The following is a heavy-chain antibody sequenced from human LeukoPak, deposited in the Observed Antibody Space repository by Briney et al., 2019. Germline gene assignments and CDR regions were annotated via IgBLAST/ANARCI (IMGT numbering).Heavy chain of an antibody. CDR3: ARGGYSYGHFDC. Sequence: SETLSLTCTVSGGSISSSSYYWGWIRQPPGKGLEWIGSIYYSGSTYYNPSLKSRVTISVDTSKNQFSLKLSSVTAADTAVYYCARGGYSYGHFDCWGQGTLVTVSS. CDR1: GGSISSSSYY. D-gene: IGHD5-18*01. J-gene: IGHJ4*02. V-gene: IGHV4-39*07. CDR2: IYYSGST.